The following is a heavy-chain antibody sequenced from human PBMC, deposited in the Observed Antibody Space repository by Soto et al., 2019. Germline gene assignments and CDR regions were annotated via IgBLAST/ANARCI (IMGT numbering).Heavy chain of an antibody. D-gene: IGHD3-22*01. CDR3: VGYYYNTRGYYFDY. CDR1: GGTFSSYA. J-gene: IGHJ4*02. Sequence: QVHLVQSGAEVKKPGSSVKVSCKASGGTFSSYAISWVRQAPGQGLEWMGRIIPIFDTTNYAQKFQGRVTITADESTSTAYMELSSLRSDDTAVYYCVGYYYNTRGYYFDYWGQGTLVTVSS. V-gene: IGHV1-69*18. CDR2: IIPIFDTT.